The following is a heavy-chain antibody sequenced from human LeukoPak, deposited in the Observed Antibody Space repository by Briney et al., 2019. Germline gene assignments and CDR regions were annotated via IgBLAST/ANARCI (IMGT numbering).Heavy chain of an antibody. D-gene: IGHD1-7*01. Sequence: SETLSLTCTVSGGSISSYYRSWIRQPPGKGLEWIGYIYYSGSTNYNPSLKSRVTISVDTSKNQFSLKLSSVTAADTAVYYCARAVQELSALDYWGQGTLVTVSS. J-gene: IGHJ4*02. V-gene: IGHV4-59*12. CDR2: IYYSGST. CDR3: ARAVQELSALDY. CDR1: GGSISSYY.